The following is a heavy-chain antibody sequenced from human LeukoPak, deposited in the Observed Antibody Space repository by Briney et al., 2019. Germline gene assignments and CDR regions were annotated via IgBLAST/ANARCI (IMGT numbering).Heavy chain of an antibody. CDR1: GGTFSSYA. D-gene: IGHD3-22*01. V-gene: IGHV1-69*06. CDR3: ARVADSSGYYGFDY. CDR2: IIPIFGTA. J-gene: IGHJ4*02. Sequence: SVKVSCKASGGTFSSYAISWVRQAPGQGLEWMGGIIPIFGTANYAQKFQGRVTITADKSTSTAYMELSRLRSDDTAVYCCARVADSSGYYGFDYWGQGTLVTVSS.